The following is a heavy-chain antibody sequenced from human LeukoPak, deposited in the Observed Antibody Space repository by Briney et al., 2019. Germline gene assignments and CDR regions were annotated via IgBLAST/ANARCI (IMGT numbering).Heavy chain of an antibody. CDR1: GYSISSGYY. D-gene: IGHD6-13*01. J-gene: IGHJ4*02. Sequence: SETLSLTCTVSGYSISSGYYWGWIRQPPGKGLEWIGSIYYSGSTYYNPSLKSRVTISVDTSKNQFSLKLSSVTAADTAVYYCASMYSSSWYEIDYWGQGTLVTVSS. CDR2: IYYSGST. V-gene: IGHV4-38-2*02. CDR3: ASMYSSSWYEIDY.